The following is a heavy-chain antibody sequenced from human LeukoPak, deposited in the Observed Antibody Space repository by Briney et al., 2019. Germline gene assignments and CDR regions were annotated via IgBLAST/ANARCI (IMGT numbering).Heavy chain of an antibody. D-gene: IGHD3-10*01. J-gene: IGHJ4*02. CDR2: ISGSGGST. V-gene: IGHV3-23*01. CDR1: GFTFSSYA. Sequence: GGSLRLSCAASGFTFSSYAMSWVRQAPGKGLEWVSAISGSGGSTYYADSVKGRFTISRDNSKNTLYLQMNGLRAEDTAVYYCAKDHVLWFGEYTDYWGQGTLVTVSS. CDR3: AKDHVLWFGEYTDY.